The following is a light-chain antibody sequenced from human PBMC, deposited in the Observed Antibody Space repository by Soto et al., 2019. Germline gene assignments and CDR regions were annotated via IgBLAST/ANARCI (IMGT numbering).Light chain of an antibody. J-gene: IGKJ4*01. CDR3: QQYNSWPPLT. Sequence: EIVMTQSPATLYVSPGERATLSCSASQSVSGRYLACYQQKPGQAPRLIIYGASSRATGIPARFSGSGSGTNLTLIISRLEPEDFAVYDCQQYNSWPPLTFGGGTKVDIK. V-gene: IGKV3-20*01. CDR2: GAS. CDR1: QSVSGRY.